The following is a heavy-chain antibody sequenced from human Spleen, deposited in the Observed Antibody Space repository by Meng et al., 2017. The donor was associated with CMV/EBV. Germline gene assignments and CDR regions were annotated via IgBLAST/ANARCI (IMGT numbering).Heavy chain of an antibody. D-gene: IGHD2-2*01. CDR3: ARGLGYARLRPYYYYGMDV. CDR1: GGSFSGYY. CDR2: INHSGST. Sequence: SETLSLTCAVYGGSFSGYYWSWIRQPPGKGLEWIGEINHSGSTNYNPSLKSRVTISVDTSKNQFSLKLSSVTAADTAVYYCARGLGYARLRPYYYYGMDVWGQGTTVTVSS. J-gene: IGHJ6*02. V-gene: IGHV4-34*01.